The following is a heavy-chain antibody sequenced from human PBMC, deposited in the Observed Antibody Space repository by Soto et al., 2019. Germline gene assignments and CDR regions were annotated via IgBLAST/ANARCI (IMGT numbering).Heavy chain of an antibody. CDR2: ISYDGSNK. D-gene: IGHD4-4*01. CDR3: ANSNFDWYYFDY. V-gene: IGHV3-30-3*01. Sequence: QVHLVESGGGVVQPGRSLRLSCAASGFTFSGFALHWVRQAPGKGLEWVSVISYDGSNKYYADSVKGRFTITRDNSKNTLYLQMNSLRVENTAVYYCANSNFDWYYFDYWGQGTLVTVSS. CDR1: GFTFSGFA. J-gene: IGHJ4*02.